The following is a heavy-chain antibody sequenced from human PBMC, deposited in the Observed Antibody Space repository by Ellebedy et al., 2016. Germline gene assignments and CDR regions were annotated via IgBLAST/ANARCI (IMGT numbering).Heavy chain of an antibody. Sequence: GGSLRLXCAASGFTFSSYWMSWVRQAPGKGLEWVANIKQDGSEKYYVDSVKGRFTISRDNAKNSLYLQMDSLRVEDTAIYYCTRDQQVASTADFWGQGTLVTVSS. J-gene: IGHJ4*02. CDR1: GFTFSSYW. V-gene: IGHV3-7*01. CDR3: TRDQQVASTADF. D-gene: IGHD6-13*01. CDR2: IKQDGSEK.